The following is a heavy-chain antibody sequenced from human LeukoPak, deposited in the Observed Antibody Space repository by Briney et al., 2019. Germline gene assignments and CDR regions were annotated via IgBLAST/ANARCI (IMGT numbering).Heavy chain of an antibody. CDR1: GDSISSISYY. D-gene: IGHD2-15*01. J-gene: IGHJ4*02. V-gene: IGHV4-39*07. Sequence: SETLSLTCTVSGDSISSISYYWGWIRQSPGKGLEWIGCVFYSGSTYYNPSLKSRVTISVDTSKNQFSLKLSSVTAADTAVYYCARDGGVVVVAATQFDYWGQGTLVTVSS. CDR2: VFYSGST. CDR3: ARDGGVVVVAATQFDY.